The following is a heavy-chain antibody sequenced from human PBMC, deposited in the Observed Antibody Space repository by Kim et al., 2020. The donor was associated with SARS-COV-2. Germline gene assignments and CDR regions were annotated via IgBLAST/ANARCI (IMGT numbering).Heavy chain of an antibody. D-gene: IGHD2-21*02. CDR3: AKDKSHENAVVTPGLHY. CDR2: ISWDGGST. J-gene: IGHJ4*01. CDR1: GFTFDDYA. Sequence: GGSLRLSCAASGFTFDDYAMHWVRQAPGKGLEWVSLISWDGGSTYYADSVKGRFTISRDNSNNSLYLQMNSLRADDTALYYCAKDKSHENAVVTPGLHY. V-gene: IGHV3-43D*03.